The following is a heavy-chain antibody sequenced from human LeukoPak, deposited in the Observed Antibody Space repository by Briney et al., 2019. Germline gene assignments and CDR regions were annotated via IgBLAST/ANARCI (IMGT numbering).Heavy chain of an antibody. CDR2: IWYDGSNR. V-gene: IGHV3-33*08. D-gene: IGHD3-22*01. CDR3: ARAGDYYDSSGYDYYFDY. Sequence: GGSLRLSCAASGFVFRSFEMNWVRQAPGKGLEWVAVIWYDGSNRYYADSVKGRFTISRDNSKNTLYLQMNSLRAEDTAVYYCARAGDYYDSSGYDYYFDYWGQGTLVTVSS. J-gene: IGHJ4*02. CDR1: GFVFRSFE.